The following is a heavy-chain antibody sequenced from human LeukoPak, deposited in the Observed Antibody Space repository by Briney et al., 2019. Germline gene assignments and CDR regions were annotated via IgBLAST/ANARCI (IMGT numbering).Heavy chain of an antibody. CDR3: AREAEGNYGGYYYYYGMDV. CDR1: GFTFDDYG. Sequence: GGSLRLSCAASGFTFDDYGMSWVRQAPGKGLEWVSGINWNGGSTGYADSVKGRFTISRDNAKNSLYLQMNSLRAEDTALYYCAREAEGNYGGYYYYYGMDVWGQGTTVTVSS. D-gene: IGHD4-23*01. J-gene: IGHJ6*02. V-gene: IGHV3-20*04. CDR2: INWNGGST.